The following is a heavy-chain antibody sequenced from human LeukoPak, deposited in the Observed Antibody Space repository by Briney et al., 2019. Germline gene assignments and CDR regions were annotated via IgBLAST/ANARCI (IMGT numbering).Heavy chain of an antibody. D-gene: IGHD3-10*01. CDR3: ATRWFGYKRYGMDV. V-gene: IGHV1-24*01. Sequence: ASVKVSCKVSGYTLTELSMHWVRQAPGKGLEWMGGFDPEDGETIYAQKFQGRVTMTEDTSTDTAYMELSSLRSEDTAVYYCATRWFGYKRYGMDVWGQGTTVTVSS. J-gene: IGHJ6*02. CDR1: GYTLTELS. CDR2: FDPEDGET.